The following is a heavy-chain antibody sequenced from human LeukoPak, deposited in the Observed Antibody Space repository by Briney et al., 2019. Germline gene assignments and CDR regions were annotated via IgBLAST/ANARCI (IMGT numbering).Heavy chain of an antibody. D-gene: IGHD5-12*01. CDR3: ARGATLTYYFDY. V-gene: IGHV1-18*01. J-gene: IGHJ4*02. Sequence: ASVNVSCKASGYTFTTYGITWVRQAPGQGLEWMGWISAYNGNTNYAQKLQGRVTMTTDTSTSTAYMELRSLRSDDTAVYYCARGATLTYYFDYWGQGTLVTVSS. CDR2: ISAYNGNT. CDR1: GYTFTTYG.